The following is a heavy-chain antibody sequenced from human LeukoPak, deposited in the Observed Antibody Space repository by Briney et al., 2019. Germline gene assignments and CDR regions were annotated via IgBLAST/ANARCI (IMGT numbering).Heavy chain of an antibody. Sequence: SETLSLTCTVSGGSVSSGSYYWSWIRQPPGKGLEWIGYIYYSGSTYYNPSLKSRVTISVDTSKNQFSLKLSSVTAADTAVYYCARECSSTSCPQDYWGQGALVTVSS. CDR2: IYYSGST. D-gene: IGHD2-2*01. J-gene: IGHJ4*02. CDR1: GGSVSSGSYY. V-gene: IGHV4-30-4*01. CDR3: ARECSSTSCPQDY.